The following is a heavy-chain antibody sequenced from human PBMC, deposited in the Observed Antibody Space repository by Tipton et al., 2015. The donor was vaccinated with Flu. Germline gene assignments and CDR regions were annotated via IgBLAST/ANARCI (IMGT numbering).Heavy chain of an antibody. D-gene: IGHD4-11*01. CDR3: ARRDYSNYVSDPKSWFDP. V-gene: IGHV4-59*08. CDR1: GDSMRSYY. CDR2: VSRTGST. Sequence: GLVKSSETLSLTCSVSGDSMRSYYWSWIRQSPGKGLEWIGTVSRTGSTIYNPSLKSRVTISIDTSKNQFSLNMRSVTAADMAVYYCARRDYSNYVSDPKSWFDPWGQGTLVAVSS. J-gene: IGHJ5*02.